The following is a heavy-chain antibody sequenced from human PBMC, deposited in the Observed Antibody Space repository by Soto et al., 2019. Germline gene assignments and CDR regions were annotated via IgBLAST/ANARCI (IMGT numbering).Heavy chain of an antibody. Sequence: PGGSLRLSCAASGFTFSSYGMHWARQAPGKGLEWVAVIWYDGSNKYYADSVKGRFTISRDNSKNTLYLQMNSLRAEDTAVYYCARDREDIVLVQAALIPSPNWFDPWGQGT. J-gene: IGHJ5*02. D-gene: IGHD2-2*01. CDR1: GFTFSSYG. V-gene: IGHV3-33*01. CDR3: ARDREDIVLVQAALIPSPNWFDP. CDR2: IWYDGSNK.